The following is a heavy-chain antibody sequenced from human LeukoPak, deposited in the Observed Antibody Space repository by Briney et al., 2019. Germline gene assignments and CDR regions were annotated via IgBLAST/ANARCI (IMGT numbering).Heavy chain of an antibody. CDR3: AKGGVAGTFDY. J-gene: IGHJ4*02. D-gene: IGHD6-19*01. CDR1: GFTFSSYW. Sequence: PGGSLRLSCAASGFTFSSYWMSWVRQAPGKGLEWVANIKQDGSEKYYVDSVKGRFTISRDNAKNSLYLQMNSLRSEDTAVYYCAKGGVAGTFDYWGQGTQVTVSS. CDR2: IKQDGSEK. V-gene: IGHV3-7*05.